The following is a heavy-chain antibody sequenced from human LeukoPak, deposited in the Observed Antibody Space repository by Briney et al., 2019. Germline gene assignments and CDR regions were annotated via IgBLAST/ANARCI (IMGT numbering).Heavy chain of an antibody. V-gene: IGHV3-7*01. Sequence: GGSLRLSCAASGFTFSSYWMSWVRQAPGKGLEWVANIKQNGSEKYYVDSVKGRFTISRDNAKNSLYLQMNSLRAEDTAVYYCARGVAHVSYYYYYMDVWGKGTTVTASS. D-gene: IGHD3-16*01. CDR2: IKQNGSEK. CDR3: ARGVAHVSYYYYYMDV. CDR1: GFTFSSYW. J-gene: IGHJ6*03.